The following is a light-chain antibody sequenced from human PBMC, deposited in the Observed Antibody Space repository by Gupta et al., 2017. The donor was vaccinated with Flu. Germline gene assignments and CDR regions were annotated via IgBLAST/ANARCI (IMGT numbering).Light chain of an antibody. Sequence: EIVLTQSPGTLSLSPGERATLSCRASQSVSSSYLAWYQQKPGQAPRLLIYGASSRATGIPDRFSGSGSGTDFTLTIRRLEPEDFAVYYCQQYGGSRVTFGGGTKVEIK. CDR3: QQYGGSRVT. CDR1: QSVSSSY. V-gene: IGKV3-20*01. J-gene: IGKJ4*01. CDR2: GAS.